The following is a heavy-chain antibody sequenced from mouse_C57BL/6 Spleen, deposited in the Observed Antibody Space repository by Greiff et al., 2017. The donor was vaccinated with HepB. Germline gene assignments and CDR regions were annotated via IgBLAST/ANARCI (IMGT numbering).Heavy chain of an antibody. J-gene: IGHJ2*01. Sequence: VKLMESGAELVRPGTSVKLSCKASGYTFTSYWMHWVKQRPGQGLEWIGVIDPSDSYTNYNQKFKGKATLTVDTSSSSAYMQLSSLTSEDSAVYYCARLGAQARDYWGQGTTLTVSS. D-gene: IGHD3-2*02. CDR3: ARLGAQARDY. V-gene: IGHV1-59*01. CDR1: GYTFTSYW. CDR2: IDPSDSYT.